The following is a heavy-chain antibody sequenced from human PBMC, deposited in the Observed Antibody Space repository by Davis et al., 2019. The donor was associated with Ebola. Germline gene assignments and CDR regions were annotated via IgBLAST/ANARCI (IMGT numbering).Heavy chain of an antibody. CDR1: GFTFSSYG. J-gene: IGHJ5*02. V-gene: IGHV3-33*01. Sequence: PGGSLRLSCAASGFTFSSYGMHWVRQAPGKGLEWVAVIWYDGSNKYYADSVKGRFTISRDNSKNTLYLQMNSLRAEDTAVYYCARVGREYQLLYWFDPWGQGTLVTVSS. CDR3: ARVGREYQLLYWFDP. D-gene: IGHD2-2*01. CDR2: IWYDGSNK.